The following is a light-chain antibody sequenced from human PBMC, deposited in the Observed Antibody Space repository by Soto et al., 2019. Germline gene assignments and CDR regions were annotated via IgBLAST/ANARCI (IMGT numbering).Light chain of an antibody. J-gene: IGKJ1*01. CDR3: PHYAGSPRT. Sequence: ENVLTQSPGTLSLSPGERATLSCRASQSISSNYLAWYQQTPGQAPRLLIYDASSRAAGIPDRFSGSGSGTDFTLTISRLEPEEFGVYYCPHYAGSPRTFGQGTKVEVK. V-gene: IGKV3-20*01. CDR2: DAS. CDR1: QSISSNY.